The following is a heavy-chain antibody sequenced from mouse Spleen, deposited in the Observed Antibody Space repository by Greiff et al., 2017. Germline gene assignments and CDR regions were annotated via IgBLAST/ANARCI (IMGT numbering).Heavy chain of an antibody. V-gene: IGHV14-3*02. Sequence: VQLKQSGAELVKPGASVKLSCTASGFNIKDTYMHWVKQRPEQGLEWIGRIDPANGNTKYDPKFQGKATITADTSSNTAYLQLSSLTSEDTAVYYCASLLTTVVGDYWGQGTSVTVSS. D-gene: IGHD1-1*01. CDR1: GFNIKDTY. CDR3: ASLLTTVVGDY. CDR2: IDPANGNT. J-gene: IGHJ4*01.